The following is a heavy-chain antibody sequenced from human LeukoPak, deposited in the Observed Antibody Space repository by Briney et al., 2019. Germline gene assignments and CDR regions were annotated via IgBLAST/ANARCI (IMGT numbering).Heavy chain of an antibody. Sequence: HPGGSLRLSCGASGFRFDDYAMHWVRQAPGKGLEWVALISYDGSNKYYADSVKGRFTISRDKSKNTLYLQMNSLRVEDTAVYYCARGAFGSSWLNFDYWGQGTLVTVSS. CDR3: ARGAFGSSWLNFDY. J-gene: IGHJ4*02. CDR1: GFRFDDYA. D-gene: IGHD6-13*01. V-gene: IGHV3-30*04. CDR2: ISYDGSNK.